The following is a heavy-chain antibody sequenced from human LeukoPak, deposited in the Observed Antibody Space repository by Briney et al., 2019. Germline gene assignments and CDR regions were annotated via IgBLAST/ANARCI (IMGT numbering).Heavy chain of an antibody. D-gene: IGHD6-13*01. V-gene: IGHV3-30-3*01. J-gene: IGHJ4*02. CDR2: ISSDGNNK. CDR1: GFTFNSHA. CDR3: AKDIEDGSWYRGFDY. Sequence: GGSLRLSCAASGFTFNSHAMHWVRQAPGKGLEWVAVISSDGNNKYYADSVKGRFTISRDNSRNSLYLQMNSLRIEDTALYYCAKDIEDGSWYRGFDYWGQGALVTVSS.